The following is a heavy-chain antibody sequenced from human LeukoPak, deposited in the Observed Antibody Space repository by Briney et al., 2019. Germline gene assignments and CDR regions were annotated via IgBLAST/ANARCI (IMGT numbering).Heavy chain of an antibody. D-gene: IGHD6-19*01. V-gene: IGHV3-64*01. Sequence: TGGSLRLSCAASGFTFSSYGMHWVRQAPGKGLEYVSAISTNGGSTSYANSVKGRFTISRDNSKNTLYLQMGILRTEDMAVYYCARASSGWYGYWGQGTLVTVSS. CDR2: ISTNGGST. CDR1: GFTFSSYG. J-gene: IGHJ4*02. CDR3: ARASSGWYGY.